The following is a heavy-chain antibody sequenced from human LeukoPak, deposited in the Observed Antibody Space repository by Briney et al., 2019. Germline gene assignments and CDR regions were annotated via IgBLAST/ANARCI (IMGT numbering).Heavy chain of an antibody. V-gene: IGHV4-59*01. CDR1: GGSISSYY. CDR3: ARGAYGDPTSFDY. Sequence: SETLSLTCTVSGGSISSYYWSWIRQPPGKGLEWIGYIYYSGSTNYNPSLKSRVTISVDTSKNQFSLRLSSVTAADTAVYYCARGAYGDPTSFDYWGQGTLVTVSS. D-gene: IGHD4-17*01. J-gene: IGHJ4*02. CDR2: IYYSGST.